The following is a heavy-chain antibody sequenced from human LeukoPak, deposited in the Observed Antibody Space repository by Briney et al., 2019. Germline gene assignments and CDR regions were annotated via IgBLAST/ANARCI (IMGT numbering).Heavy chain of an antibody. J-gene: IGHJ5*02. CDR1: GLTFSSYS. CDR2: ISSSSSYI. V-gene: IGHV3-21*01. CDR3: ARGVGAVAGTENWFDP. D-gene: IGHD6-19*01. Sequence: GGSLRLSCAASGLTFSSYSMNWVRQAPGKGLEWVSSISSSSSYIYYADSVKGRFTISRDNAKNSLYLQMNSLRAEDTAVYYCARGVGAVAGTENWFDPWGQGTLVTVSS.